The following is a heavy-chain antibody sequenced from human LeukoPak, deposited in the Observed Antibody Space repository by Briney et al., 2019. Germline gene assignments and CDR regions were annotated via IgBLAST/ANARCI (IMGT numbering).Heavy chain of an antibody. CDR3: ARGRTQQLATGWFDP. CDR1: GFTFSSYA. V-gene: IGHV4-34*01. D-gene: IGHD6-13*01. CDR2: INHSGST. J-gene: IGHJ5*02. Sequence: GSLRLSCAASGFTFSSYAMSWIRQPPGKGLEWIGEINHSGSTNYNPSLKSRVTISVDTSKNQFSLKLSSVTAADTAVYYCARGRTQQLATGWFDPWGQGTLVTVSS.